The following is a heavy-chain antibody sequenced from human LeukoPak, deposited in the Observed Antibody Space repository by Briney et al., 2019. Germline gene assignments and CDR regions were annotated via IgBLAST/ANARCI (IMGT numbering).Heavy chain of an antibody. CDR3: ARRGSGSLNIQSNFDY. CDR1: GGSFSGYF. Sequence: PSETLSLTCAVYGGSFSGYFWTWIRQPPGKGLEWIGEINGSGSINYNPSLKSRVSISVDTSKNQFSLKVSSVTAADTAVYYSARRGSGSLNIQSNFDYWGQGTLVTVSS. D-gene: IGHD3-10*01. CDR2: INGSGSI. V-gene: IGHV4-34*01. J-gene: IGHJ4*02.